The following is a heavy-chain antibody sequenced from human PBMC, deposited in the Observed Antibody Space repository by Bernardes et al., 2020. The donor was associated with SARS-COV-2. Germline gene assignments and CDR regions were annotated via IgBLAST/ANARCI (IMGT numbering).Heavy chain of an antibody. CDR3: ARGLYTGWYPPPYY. D-gene: IGHD6-19*01. V-gene: IGHV1-2*02. CDR1: GYTFTGYY. CDR2: IYPNTGGT. J-gene: IGHJ4*02. Sequence: ASVKVSCKTSGYTFTGYYIHWVRQAPGQGLEWMGWIYPNTGGTDYAQKFQDRVTMTRDTSASTAYMELSGLRSDDAAVYYCARGLYTGWYPPPYYWGQGTLVTVSS.